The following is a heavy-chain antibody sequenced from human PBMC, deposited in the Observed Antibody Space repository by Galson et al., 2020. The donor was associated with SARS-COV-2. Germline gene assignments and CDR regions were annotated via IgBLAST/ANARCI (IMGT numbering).Heavy chain of an antibody. Sequence: ASVKVSCKASGYTFTSYGISWVRQAPGQGLEWMGWISAYNGNTNYAQKLQGIVTMTTDTSTSTAYMELRSLRSDDTAVYYCARAGGYYYDSSGYDYWGQGTLVTVSS. J-gene: IGHJ4*02. D-gene: IGHD3-22*01. V-gene: IGHV1-18*01. CDR3: ARAGGYYYDSSGYDY. CDR2: ISAYNGNT. CDR1: GYTFTSYG.